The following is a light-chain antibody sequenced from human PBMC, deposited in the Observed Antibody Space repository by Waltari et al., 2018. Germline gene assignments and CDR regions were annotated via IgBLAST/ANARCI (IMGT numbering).Light chain of an antibody. CDR2: KAS. CDR1: QSISSW. Sequence: DIQMTQSPSTLSASIGDRVTITCRASQSISSWLAWYQQKPGKAPKLLIYKASSLESGVPSRFSCSGSGTEFTLTISSLQPDDFGTYYCQQYNSYRAFGPGTKVEI. J-gene: IGKJ1*01. CDR3: QQYNSYRA. V-gene: IGKV1-5*03.